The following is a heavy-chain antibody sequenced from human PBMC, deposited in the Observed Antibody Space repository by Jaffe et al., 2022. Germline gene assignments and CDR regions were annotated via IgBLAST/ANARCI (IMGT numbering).Heavy chain of an antibody. D-gene: IGHD3-10*01. J-gene: IGHJ4*02. Sequence: QITLKESGPTLVKPTQTLTLTCTFSGFSLSTSGVGVGWIRQPPGKALEWLALIYWDDDKRYSPSLKSRLTITKDTSKNQVVLTMTNMDPVDTATYYCALSYYYGSGSPSHFDYWGQGTLVTVSS. CDR3: ALSYYYGSGSPSHFDY. CDR2: IYWDDDK. CDR1: GFSLSTSGVG. V-gene: IGHV2-5*02.